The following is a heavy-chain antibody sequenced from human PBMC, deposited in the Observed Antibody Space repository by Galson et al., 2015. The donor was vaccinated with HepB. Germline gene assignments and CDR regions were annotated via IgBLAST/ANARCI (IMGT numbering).Heavy chain of an antibody. V-gene: IGHV3-9*01. CDR1: GFTFDDYA. CDR2: ISRNSGGI. Sequence: SLRLSCAASGFTFDDYAMHWVRQAPGKGLEWVSGISRNSGGIGYADSVKGRFTISRDNAKNSLYLQMNSLRAEDTALYYCAITAAGTNWFDPWGQGTLVTVSS. D-gene: IGHD6-13*01. CDR3: AITAAGTNWFDP. J-gene: IGHJ5*02.